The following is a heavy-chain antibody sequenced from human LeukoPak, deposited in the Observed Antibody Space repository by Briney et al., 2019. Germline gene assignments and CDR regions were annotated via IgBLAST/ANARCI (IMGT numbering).Heavy chain of an antibody. J-gene: IGHJ4*02. CDR3: ARDPRGYYYDSSGYPLDY. CDR1: GGSISSYY. D-gene: IGHD3-22*01. CDR2: IYYSGST. Sequence: PSETLSLTCTVSGGSISSYYWSWIRQPPGKGLEWIGYIYYSGSTNYNPSLKSRVTISVDTSKNQFSLKLSSVTAADTAVYYCARDPRGYYYDSSGYPLDYWGQGTLVTVSS. V-gene: IGHV4-59*01.